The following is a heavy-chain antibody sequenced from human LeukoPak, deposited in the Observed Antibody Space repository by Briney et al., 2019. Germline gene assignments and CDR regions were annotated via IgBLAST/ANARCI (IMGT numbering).Heavy chain of an antibody. D-gene: IGHD3-10*01. CDR2: ISYDGSNK. V-gene: IGHV3-30*18. Sequence: GGSLRLSCAVSGFTFSSYGMHWVRQAPGKGLGWVAVISYDGSNKYYADSVKGRFTISRDNSKNTLYLQMNSLRAEDTAVYYCAKDLWFGELSSFYYWGQGTLVTVSS. CDR3: AKDLWFGELSSFYY. CDR1: GFTFSSYG. J-gene: IGHJ4*02.